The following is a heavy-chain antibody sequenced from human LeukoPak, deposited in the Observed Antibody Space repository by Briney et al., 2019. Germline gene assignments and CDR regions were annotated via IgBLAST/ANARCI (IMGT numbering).Heavy chain of an antibody. CDR3: ARGFLGGNPWDYGMDV. J-gene: IGHJ6*02. CDR2: IWYDGSNK. D-gene: IGHD4-23*01. V-gene: IGHV3-33*01. Sequence: PGGSLRLSCAASGFTFSSYGMHWVRQAPGKGLEWVAVIWYDGSNKYYADSVKGRFTMSRDNSKNTLYLQINSLRAEDTAVYYCARGFLGGNPWDYGMDVWGQGTRVTVSS. CDR1: GFTFSSYG.